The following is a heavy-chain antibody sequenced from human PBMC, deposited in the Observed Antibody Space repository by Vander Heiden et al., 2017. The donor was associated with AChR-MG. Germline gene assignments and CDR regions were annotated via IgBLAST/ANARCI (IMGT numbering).Heavy chain of an antibody. CDR2: INTNTGNP. Sequence: QVQLVHSGSELKKPGASVKVSCKASGYTFTSYAMNWVRQAAGQGLGWMGWINTNTGNPTYAQGFTGRFVFSLDTSVSTAYLQISSLKAEDTAVYYCARGPLATVTIGNWFDPWGQGTLVTVSS. J-gene: IGHJ5*02. CDR3: ARGPLATVTIGNWFDP. V-gene: IGHV7-4-1*02. CDR1: GYTFTSYA. D-gene: IGHD4-17*01.